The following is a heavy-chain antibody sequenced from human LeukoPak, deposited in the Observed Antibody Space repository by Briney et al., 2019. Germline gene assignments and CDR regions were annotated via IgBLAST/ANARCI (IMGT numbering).Heavy chain of an antibody. D-gene: IGHD2-8*01. J-gene: IGHJ4*02. V-gene: IGHV3-74*01. CDR1: GFIFSSKW. CDR3: TRSNGDAFYFDF. CDR2: INTDGRAT. Sequence: GGSLRLSCAASGFIFSSKWMHWVRQAPGEGLMWVSRINTDGRATSYADSVKGRFTISRDNAENTLYLQMNSLRAEGTAVYFCTRSNGDAFYFDFWGQETLVTVSS.